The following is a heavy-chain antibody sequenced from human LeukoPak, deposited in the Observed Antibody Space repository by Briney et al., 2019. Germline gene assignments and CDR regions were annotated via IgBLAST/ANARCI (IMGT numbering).Heavy chain of an antibody. CDR2: ISYDGSNK. V-gene: IGHV3-30*18. Sequence: PGGSLRLSCAASGFTFSSYGMHWVRQAPGKGLEWVAVISYDGSNKYYADSVKGRFTISRDNSKNTLYLQMNSLRAEDTAVHYCAKDQGTSGWYYWGQGTLVTVSS. J-gene: IGHJ4*02. D-gene: IGHD6-19*01. CDR3: AKDQGTSGWYY. CDR1: GFTFSSYG.